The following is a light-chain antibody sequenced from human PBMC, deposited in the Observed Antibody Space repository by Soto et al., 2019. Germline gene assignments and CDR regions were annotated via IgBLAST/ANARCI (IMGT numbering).Light chain of an antibody. CDR1: QSISVS. CDR3: QESFFTLGT. V-gene: IGKV1-5*01. CDR2: DAS. J-gene: IGKJ1*01. Sequence: IQMTQSPSTLSASVGDTVTITCRASQSISVSLAWYQQKPGKAPNLLIYDASTLQGGVPSRFSGSGSGTEFTLTINNLQREDFATYYCQESFFTLGTFGRGTKV.